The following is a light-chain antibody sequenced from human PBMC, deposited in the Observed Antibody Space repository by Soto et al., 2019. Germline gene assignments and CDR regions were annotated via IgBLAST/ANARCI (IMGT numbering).Light chain of an antibody. CDR1: QGISNY. CDR3: QKYNSAQWT. V-gene: IGKV1-27*01. J-gene: IGKJ1*01. Sequence: DIKMTQSPSSLSASVGDRVTITCRASQGISNYLAWYQQKPGKVPKLLIYAASTLQSGVPSGFSGSGSETDFNPTISSLQHEDVATYYCQKYNSAQWTFGQGTKAEIK. CDR2: AAS.